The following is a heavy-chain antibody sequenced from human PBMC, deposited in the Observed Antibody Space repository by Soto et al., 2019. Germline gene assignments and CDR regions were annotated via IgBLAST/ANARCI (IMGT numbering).Heavy chain of an antibody. CDR1: GFTFSSYA. V-gene: IGHV3-23*01. D-gene: IGHD6-19*01. J-gene: IGHJ4*02. CDR3: AKEGEHSSGWANYDY. CDR2: ISGSGVST. Sequence: PVGSLRLSCAASGFTFSSYAMSWVRQAPGKGLEWVSAISGSGVSTHYADSVKGRFTISRDNSKNTLYLQMNSLRAEDTAVYYCAKEGEHSSGWANYDYWGQGTLVTVSS.